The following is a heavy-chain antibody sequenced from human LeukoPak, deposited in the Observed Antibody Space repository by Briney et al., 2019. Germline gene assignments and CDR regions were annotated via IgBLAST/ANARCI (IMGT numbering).Heavy chain of an antibody. D-gene: IGHD2-2*01. J-gene: IGHJ6*03. CDR1: GFTFSSYG. CDR2: IRYDGSNK. V-gene: IGHV3-30*02. Sequence: PGGSLRLSCAASGFTFSSYGMHWVRQAPGKGLEWVAFIRYDGSNKYYADSVKGRFTISRDNSKNTLYLQMNSLRAEDTAVYYCAKEDIVVVPAAMVYYYYYYMDVWGKGTTVTVSS. CDR3: AKEDIVVVPAAMVYYYYYYMDV.